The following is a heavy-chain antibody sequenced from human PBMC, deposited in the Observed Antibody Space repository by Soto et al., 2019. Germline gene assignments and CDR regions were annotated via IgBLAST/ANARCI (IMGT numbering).Heavy chain of an antibody. J-gene: IGHJ6*02. CDR2: IYPGDSDT. CDR1: GYTFTDYW. V-gene: IGHV5-51*01. D-gene: IGHD2-2*01. CDR3: ARHTSNFRYYYYAMDV. Sequence: GESLKISCKGSGYTFTDYWIGWVRQLPGKGLEWMGIIYPGDSDTRYSPSFQGHVTITVDKSTSTAYLQWNTLKASDTAMYYCARHTSNFRYYYYAMDVWGQGTTVTVSS.